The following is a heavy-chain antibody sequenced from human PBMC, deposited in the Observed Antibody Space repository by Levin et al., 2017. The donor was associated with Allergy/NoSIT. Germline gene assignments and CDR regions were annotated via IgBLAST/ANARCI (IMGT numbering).Heavy chain of an antibody. CDR2: ISYDGSNK. CDR1: GFTFSSYA. J-gene: IGHJ4*02. D-gene: IGHD3-22*01. Sequence: GGSLRLSCAASGFTFSSYAMHWVRQAPGKGLEWVAVISYDGSNKYYADSVKGRFTISRDNSKNTLYLQMNSLRAEDTAVYYCARKNPPYYDSSGYLDYWGQGTLVTVSS. CDR3: ARKNPPYYDSSGYLDY. V-gene: IGHV3-30-3*01.